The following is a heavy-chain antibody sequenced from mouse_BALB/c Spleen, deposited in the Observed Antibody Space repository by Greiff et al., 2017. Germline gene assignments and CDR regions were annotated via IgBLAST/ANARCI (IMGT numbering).Heavy chain of an antibody. J-gene: IGHJ4*01. CDR1: GFTFSSFG. CDR3: ARVGDLYDGYAMDS. D-gene: IGHD2-3*01. CDR2: ISSGSSTI. V-gene: IGHV5-17*02. Sequence: EVKLVESGGGLVQPGGSRKLSCAASGFTFSSFGMHWVRQAPEKGLEWVAYISSGSSTIYYADTVKGRFTISRDNPKNTLFLQMTSLRSEDTAMYYCARVGDLYDGYAMDSWGQGTSVTVSS.